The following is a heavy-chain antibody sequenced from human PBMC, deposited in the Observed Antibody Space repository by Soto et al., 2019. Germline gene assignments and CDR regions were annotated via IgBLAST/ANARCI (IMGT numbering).Heavy chain of an antibody. CDR1: GFTFSSYS. V-gene: IGHV3-48*01. CDR3: AKDRAPRVAAFDY. Sequence: PGGSLRLSCAASGFTFSSYSMNWVRQAPGKGLEWVSYISSSSSTIYYADSVKGRFTISRDNAKNPLYLQMNSLRAEDTAVYYCAKDRAPRVAAFDYWGQGTLVTVSS. D-gene: IGHD6-19*01. J-gene: IGHJ4*02. CDR2: ISSSSSTI.